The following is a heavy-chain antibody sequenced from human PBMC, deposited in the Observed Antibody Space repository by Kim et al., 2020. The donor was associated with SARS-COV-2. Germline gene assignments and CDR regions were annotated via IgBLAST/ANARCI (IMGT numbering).Heavy chain of an antibody. CDR1: GYTFTSYA. Sequence: ASVKVSCKASGYTFTSYAMNWVRQAPGQGLEWMGWINTNTGNPTYAQGFTGRFVFSLDTSVSTAYLQISSLKAEDTAVYYCARLWVAVAMDPHWYYYYGMDVWGQGTTVTVSS. V-gene: IGHV7-4-1*02. CDR3: ARLWVAVAMDPHWYYYYGMDV. D-gene: IGHD6-19*01. CDR2: INTNTGNP. J-gene: IGHJ6*02.